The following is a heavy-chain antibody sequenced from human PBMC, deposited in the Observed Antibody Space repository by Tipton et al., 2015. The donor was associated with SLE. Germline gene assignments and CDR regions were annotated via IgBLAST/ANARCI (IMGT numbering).Heavy chain of an antibody. D-gene: IGHD6-19*01. J-gene: IGHJ4*02. V-gene: IGHV3-33*05. CDR2: ISFDGSNK. CDR1: GFSLSSFG. Sequence: RSLRLSCAASGFSLSSFGMHWVRQAPNKGLDWVAVISFDGSNKYYADSVKGRFTISRDNSKNTLYLQINSLRVEDTAVYYCAKAGDTSGWYPPFIDYWGQGTLVTVSS. CDR3: AKAGDTSGWYPPFIDY.